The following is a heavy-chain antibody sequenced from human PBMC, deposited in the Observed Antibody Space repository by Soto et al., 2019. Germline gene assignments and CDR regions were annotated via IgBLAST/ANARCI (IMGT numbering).Heavy chain of an antibody. Sequence: PSETLSLTCTVSGCSISSSSYYWGWIRQPPGKGLEWIGSIYYSGSTYYNPSLKSRVTISVDTSKNQFSLKLSSVTAADTAVYYCARHRGDISTGFDYWGQGTLVTVSS. CDR3: ARHRGDISTGFDY. V-gene: IGHV4-39*01. CDR2: IYYSGST. CDR1: GCSISSSSYY. J-gene: IGHJ4*02. D-gene: IGHD3-9*01.